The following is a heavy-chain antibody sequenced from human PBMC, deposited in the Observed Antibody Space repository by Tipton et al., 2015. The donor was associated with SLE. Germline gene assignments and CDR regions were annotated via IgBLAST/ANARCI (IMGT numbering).Heavy chain of an antibody. CDR1: GGSISSYY. CDR3: ARDSKMYVWYYGMDV. CDR2: IYYSGST. Sequence: LRLSCTVSGGSISSYYWSWIRQPPGKGLEWIGNIYYSGSTNHNPSLKSRVTISLDTSKNQFSLKLSSVTAADTAVYYCARDSKMYVWYYGMDVWGQGTTVTVAS. J-gene: IGHJ6*02. D-gene: IGHD3-16*01. V-gene: IGHV4-59*01.